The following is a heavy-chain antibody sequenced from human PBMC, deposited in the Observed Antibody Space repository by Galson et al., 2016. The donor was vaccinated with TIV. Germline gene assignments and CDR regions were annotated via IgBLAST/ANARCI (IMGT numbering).Heavy chain of an antibody. CDR2: ISNDGNTK. D-gene: IGHD4-17*01. Sequence: SLRLSCAASGFTFNTYAIHWVRQAPGKGLEWVAVISNDGNTKHYADSVKGRFTISRDNSKNTVFLQMNSLRTEDTALYYWARSLTSDYGDPLDYWGQGTLVTVSS. CDR1: GFTFNTYA. J-gene: IGHJ4*02. CDR3: ARSLTSDYGDPLDY. V-gene: IGHV3-30-3*01.